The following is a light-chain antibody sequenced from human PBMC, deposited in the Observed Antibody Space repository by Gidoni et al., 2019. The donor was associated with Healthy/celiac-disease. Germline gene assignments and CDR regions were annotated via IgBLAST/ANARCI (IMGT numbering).Light chain of an antibody. CDR2: GAS. J-gene: IGKJ4*01. CDR1: QSVSSN. Sequence: ELVLTQSPATLSVSPGERATLSCRASQSVSSNLAWYQQKPGKAPRLLIYGASTRDTGIPARFSGSGSGTEFTLTISSLQSEDIAVYYCQQYNNWPPLTFGGGTKVEIK. V-gene: IGKV3-15*01. CDR3: QQYNNWPPLT.